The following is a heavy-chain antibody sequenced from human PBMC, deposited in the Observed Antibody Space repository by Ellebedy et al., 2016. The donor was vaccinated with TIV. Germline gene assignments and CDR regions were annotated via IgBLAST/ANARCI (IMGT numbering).Heavy chain of an antibody. D-gene: IGHD3-10*01. Sequence: GESLKISCAASGFTLSDFGMTWVRQAPGKGLEWVSHVNSGEAKSYADSVKGRFTISRDNANNSLYLQMNSLRAEDTAVYYCARSITLVRGVSGLGWFDPWGQGTPVTVSS. CDR1: GFTLSDFG. CDR3: ARSITLVRGVSGLGWFDP. V-gene: IGHV3-69-1*01. J-gene: IGHJ5*02. CDR2: VNSGEAK.